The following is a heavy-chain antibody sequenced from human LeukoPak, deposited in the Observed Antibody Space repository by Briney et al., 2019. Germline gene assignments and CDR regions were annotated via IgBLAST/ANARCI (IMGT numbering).Heavy chain of an antibody. J-gene: IGHJ4*02. Sequence: PSETLSLTCTVSGGSISSGGYYWSWIRQHPGKGLEWIGYIYYSGSTNYNPSLKSRVTISVDTSKNQFSLKLSSVTAADTAVYYCAREWDSRYPVSGSLGYWGQGTLVTVSS. CDR3: AREWDSRYPVSGSLGY. CDR2: IYYSGST. V-gene: IGHV4-61*08. CDR1: GGSISSGGYY. D-gene: IGHD1-26*01.